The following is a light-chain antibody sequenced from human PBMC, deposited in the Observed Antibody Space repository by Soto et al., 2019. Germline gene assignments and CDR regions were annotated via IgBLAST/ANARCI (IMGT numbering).Light chain of an antibody. CDR3: QQYNNWPPWT. V-gene: IGKV3-15*01. Sequence: EIVMTQSPTTLSVSPGRSSTLPCRASQSVSSNLAWYQQKPGQAPRLIXYGASTRATGIPARFSGSGSGTEFTLTISSLQSEDFAVYYCQQYNNWPPWTFGQGTKVDIK. CDR1: QSVSSN. J-gene: IGKJ1*01. CDR2: GAS.